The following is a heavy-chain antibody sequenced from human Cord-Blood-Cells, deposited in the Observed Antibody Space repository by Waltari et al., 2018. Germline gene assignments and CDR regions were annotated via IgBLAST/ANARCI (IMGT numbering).Heavy chain of an antibody. CDR2: IYYSGST. CDR1: GGSISSYY. D-gene: IGHD2-2*01. CDR3: ARGVPAARYYYYYGMDV. V-gene: IGHV4-59*01. J-gene: IGHJ6*02. Sequence: QVQLQESGPGLVKTSETLSLTCPVPGGSISSYYWSWIRPPPGKGLEWIGYIYYSGSTNYNPSLKSRVTISVDTSKNQFSLKLSSVTAADTAVYYCARGVPAARYYYYYGMDVWGQGTTVTVSS.